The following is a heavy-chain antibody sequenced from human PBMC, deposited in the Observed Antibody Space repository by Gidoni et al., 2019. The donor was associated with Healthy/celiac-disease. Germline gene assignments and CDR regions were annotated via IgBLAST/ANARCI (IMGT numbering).Heavy chain of an antibody. Sequence: QVQLVESGGGVVQPGRSLRLSCAAAGFTFSSYGMHWVRQAPGKGLEWVAVIWYDGSNKYYADSVKGRFTISRDNSKNTLYLQMNSLRAEDTAVYYCARLALSGYDLDYWGQGTLVTVSS. V-gene: IGHV3-33*01. D-gene: IGHD5-12*01. CDR1: GFTFSSYG. J-gene: IGHJ4*02. CDR3: ARLALSGYDLDY. CDR2: IWYDGSNK.